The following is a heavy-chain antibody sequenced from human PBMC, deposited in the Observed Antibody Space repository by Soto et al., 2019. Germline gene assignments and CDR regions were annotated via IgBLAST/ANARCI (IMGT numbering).Heavy chain of an antibody. V-gene: IGHV3-73*01. CDR1: GFTFSGSA. CDR3: TSVYSSSTI. J-gene: IGHJ4*02. Sequence: EVQLVESGGGLVQPGGSLKLSCAASGFTFSGSAMHWVRQASGKGLEWAGRIRSKANSYATAYAASVKGRFTISRDDSKNTAYLQMNSLKTEDTAVYYCTSVYSSSTIWGQGTLVTVSS. CDR2: IRSKANSYAT. D-gene: IGHD6-6*01.